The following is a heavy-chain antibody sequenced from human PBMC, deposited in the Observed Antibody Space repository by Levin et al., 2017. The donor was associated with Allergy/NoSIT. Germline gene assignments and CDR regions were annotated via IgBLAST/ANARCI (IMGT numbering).Heavy chain of an antibody. CDR3: ARRRSTGNRFDP. D-gene: IGHD2-2*01. Sequence: ASVKVSCKASGYTFTSYDINWVRQATGQGLEWMGWMNPNSGNTGYAQKFQGRVTMTRNTSISTAYMELSSLRSEDTAVYYCARRRSTGNRFDPWGQGTLVTVSS. CDR1: GYTFTSYD. J-gene: IGHJ5*02. V-gene: IGHV1-8*01. CDR2: MNPNSGNT.